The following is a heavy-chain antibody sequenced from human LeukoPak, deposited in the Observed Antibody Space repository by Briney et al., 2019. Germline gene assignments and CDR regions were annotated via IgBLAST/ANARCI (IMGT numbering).Heavy chain of an antibody. CDR3: AKEGYSGYDFAFLDY. CDR1: EFTFSSYA. J-gene: IGHJ4*02. CDR2: ISGSGGST. Sequence: PGGSPRLSCAASEFTFSSYAMSWVRQAPGKGLEWVSAISGSGGSTYYADSVKGRFTISRDNSKNTLYLQMNSLRAEDTAVYYCAKEGYSGYDFAFLDYWGQGTLVTVSS. V-gene: IGHV3-23*01. D-gene: IGHD5-12*01.